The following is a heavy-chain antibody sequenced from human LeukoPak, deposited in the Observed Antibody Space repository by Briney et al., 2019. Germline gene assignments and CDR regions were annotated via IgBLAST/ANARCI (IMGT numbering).Heavy chain of an antibody. J-gene: IGHJ4*02. CDR1: GYSFTGYY. CDR3: ARGRLSAGWEIRPKFDY. Sequence: ASVKVSCKASGYSFTGYYMHWVRQAPGQGLEWMGWINPNSGGTKYAQKFQGRVTMTRDMSINTAYMELRRLRSDDTAVYNCARGRLSAGWEIRPKFDYWGQGTLVTVSS. CDR2: INPNSGGT. V-gene: IGHV1-2*02. D-gene: IGHD1-26*01.